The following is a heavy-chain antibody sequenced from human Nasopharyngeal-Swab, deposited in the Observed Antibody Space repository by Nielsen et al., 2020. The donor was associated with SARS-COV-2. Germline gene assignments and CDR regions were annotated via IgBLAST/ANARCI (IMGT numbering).Heavy chain of an antibody. D-gene: IGHD2-2*01. V-gene: IGHV4-31*02. CDR2: IYYSGST. Sequence: WIRQPPGKGLEWIGYIYYSGSTYYNPSLKSRVTISVDTSENQFSLKLSSVTAADTAVYYCARDRVVPAAMWAYYYYYGMDVWGQGTTVTVSS. J-gene: IGHJ6*02. CDR3: ARDRVVPAAMWAYYYYYGMDV.